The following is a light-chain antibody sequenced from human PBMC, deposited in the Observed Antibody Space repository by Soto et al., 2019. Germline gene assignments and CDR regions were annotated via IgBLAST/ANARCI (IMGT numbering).Light chain of an antibody. Sequence: DIVMTQSTLSLPVTPGEPASIFCQSSQSLLHITGETFLFWYLQKPGQSPQLLIYEFSTRVSGVPDSFSGSGSGTDFTLEISRVETDEVGIYDCMKSTQLPPTVGQGTRHEIK. CDR3: MKSTQLPPT. V-gene: IGKV2D-29*02. CDR1: QSLLHITGETF. J-gene: IGKJ5*01. CDR2: EFS.